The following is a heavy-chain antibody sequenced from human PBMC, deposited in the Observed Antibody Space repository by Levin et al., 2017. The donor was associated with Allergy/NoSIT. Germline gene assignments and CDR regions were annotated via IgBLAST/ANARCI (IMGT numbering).Heavy chain of an antibody. CDR2: FDPGDGEA. CDR1: GYTLTQLS. V-gene: IGHV1-24*01. CDR3: ATGSQWLIDIQLNYNSHGMDV. Sequence: GESLKISCKVSGYTLTQLSMQWVRQTPGKGLEWMGGFDPGDGEAIYAQKFQGRLTMTEDISTDTAYMELSSLTSEDTAVYFCATGSQWLIDIQLNYNSHGMDVWGQGTTVTVYS. D-gene: IGHD6-19*01. J-gene: IGHJ6*02.